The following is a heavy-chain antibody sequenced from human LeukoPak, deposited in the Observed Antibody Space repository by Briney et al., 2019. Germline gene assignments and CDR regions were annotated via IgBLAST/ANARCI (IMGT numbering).Heavy chain of an antibody. Sequence: SETLSLTCTVSGASVTSSHWNWIRQSPGKGLEWIANVDYNGSTKYNPSLRGRGTMSLDTSKNQFYLKLESVTAADTALYYCARGFYEPFDRSGQGTLVTVSS. D-gene: IGHD2/OR15-2a*01. J-gene: IGHJ4*02. CDR2: VDYNGST. CDR1: GASVTSSH. CDR3: ARGFYEPFDR. V-gene: IGHV4-59*02.